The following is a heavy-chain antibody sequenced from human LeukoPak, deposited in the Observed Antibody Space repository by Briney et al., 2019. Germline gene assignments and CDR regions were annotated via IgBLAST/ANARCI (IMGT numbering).Heavy chain of an antibody. Sequence: SETLSLTCTVSGGSISSYYWSWLRQPPGKGLEWIGYIYYSGSTNYNPSLKSRVTISVDTSENQFSLKLSSVTAADTAVYYCARHKRGVAVAGTGYDYWGQGTLVTVSS. V-gene: IGHV4-59*08. D-gene: IGHD6-19*01. J-gene: IGHJ4*02. CDR3: ARHKRGVAVAGTGYDY. CDR2: IYYSGST. CDR1: GGSISSYY.